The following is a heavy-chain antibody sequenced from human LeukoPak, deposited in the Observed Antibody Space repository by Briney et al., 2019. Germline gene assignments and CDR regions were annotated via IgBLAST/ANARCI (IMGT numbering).Heavy chain of an antibody. CDR3: AKDALRGVIIVSLSSPFHY. J-gene: IGHJ4*02. CDR1: GFIFGNYA. V-gene: IGHV3-23*01. CDR2: ISGNGNRT. Sequence: GGSLRLSCAASGFIFGNYALSWVRQAPGKGLEWVSIISGNGNRTYYADAVKGRFTISRDQSKNTLYLETNSLRAEDTAVYYCAKDALRGVIIVSLSSPFHYWGQGSLVTVSS. D-gene: IGHD2-21*01.